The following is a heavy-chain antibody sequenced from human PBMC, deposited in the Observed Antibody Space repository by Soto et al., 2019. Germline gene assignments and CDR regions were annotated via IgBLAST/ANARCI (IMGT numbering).Heavy chain of an antibody. CDR2: VSGSVGSV. J-gene: IGHJ4*02. Sequence: EVQLLESGGGLVQPGGSLRLSCAASGFTFSSYAMSWVRQPPGKGLEWVSGVSGSVGSVDYADSVKGRFTISRDNSKNSLYLQMNSLRAEDTAIYYCAKSPKSLRTNEIDYWGQGTLVTVSS. V-gene: IGHV3-23*01. CDR1: GFTFSSYA. D-gene: IGHD5-12*01. CDR3: AKSPKSLRTNEIDY.